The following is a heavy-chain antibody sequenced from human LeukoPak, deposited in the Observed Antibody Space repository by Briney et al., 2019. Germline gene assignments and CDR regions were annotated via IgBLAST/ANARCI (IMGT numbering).Heavy chain of an antibody. Sequence: PGGSLRLSCAASGFTFSSYAMSWVRQAPGKGLEWVSAISGSGGSTYYADSVKGRFTISRDNSKNTLYLQMNSLRAEDTAVCYCAKTKSGSGWYRHYFDYWGQGTLVTVSS. D-gene: IGHD6-19*01. J-gene: IGHJ4*02. CDR2: ISGSGGST. CDR3: AKTKSGSGWYRHYFDY. CDR1: GFTFSSYA. V-gene: IGHV3-23*01.